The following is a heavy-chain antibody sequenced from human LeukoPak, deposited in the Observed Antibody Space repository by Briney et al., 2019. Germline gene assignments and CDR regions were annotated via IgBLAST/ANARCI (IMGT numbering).Heavy chain of an antibody. CDR3: AKGGGELGSGSLDY. CDR2: IWYDGSDE. CDR1: GFIFSDYG. Sequence: GGSLRLSCAASGFIFSDYGMHWVRQAPGKGLEWVAFIWYDGSDEYYADSVKGRFTISRDNSKNTLYLQMKSLTTEDTAVYYCAKGGGELGSGSLDYWGQGTLVTVSS. D-gene: IGHD3-10*01. J-gene: IGHJ4*02. V-gene: IGHV3-30*02.